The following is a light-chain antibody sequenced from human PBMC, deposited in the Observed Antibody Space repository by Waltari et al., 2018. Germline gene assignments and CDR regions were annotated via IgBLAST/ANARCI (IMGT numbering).Light chain of an antibody. J-gene: IGKJ1*01. Sequence: EIVLTQSPDTLSLSQGERATLSRRASQSVTNYLAWYQQKPGQAPRVLIYSASNRATGVPARFSGSGSGTDFTLTISSLEPEDFAVYYCQQRSNWPRTFGQGTKVEVK. CDR1: QSVTNY. V-gene: IGKV3-11*01. CDR2: SAS. CDR3: QQRSNWPRT.